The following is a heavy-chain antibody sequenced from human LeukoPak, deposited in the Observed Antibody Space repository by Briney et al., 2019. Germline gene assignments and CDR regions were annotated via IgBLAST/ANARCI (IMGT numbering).Heavy chain of an antibody. V-gene: IGHV3-30*04. J-gene: IGHJ4*02. Sequence: PGRSLRLSCAASGFTFFAHAMHWVRQAPGKGLEWVAVISYDGSNKHYADSMTGRFTISRDNSKNTLYLQMYSLRVEDTAVYYCARESGWAYFDYWGQGSLVAVSS. CDR3: ARESGWAYFDY. CDR1: GFTFFAHA. CDR2: ISYDGSNK. D-gene: IGHD5-24*01.